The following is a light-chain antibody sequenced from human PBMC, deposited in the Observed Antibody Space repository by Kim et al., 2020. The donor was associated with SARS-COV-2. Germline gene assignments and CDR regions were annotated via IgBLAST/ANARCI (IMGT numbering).Light chain of an antibody. CDR1: KLGDEY. J-gene: IGLJ2*01. Sequence: SYELTQPPSVSVYPGQTASITCSGDKLGDEYACWYQQKPGQSPVLVIYQDSKRPSGIPERFSGSNSGNTATLTISETQAMDEADYYCQAWDSSNVVFGGGTQLTVL. CDR3: QAWDSSNVV. V-gene: IGLV3-1*01. CDR2: QDS.